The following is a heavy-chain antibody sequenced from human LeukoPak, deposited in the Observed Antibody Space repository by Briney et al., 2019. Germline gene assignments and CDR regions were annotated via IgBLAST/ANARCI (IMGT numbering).Heavy chain of an antibody. CDR1: GYTFTSYG. CDR3: ATDHRVSESSDPLNPMILVVNGY. D-gene: IGHD3-22*01. CDR2: ISAYNGNT. J-gene: IGHJ4*02. Sequence: ASVKVSCKASGYTFTSYGISWVRQAPGQGLEWMGWISAYNGNTNYAQKLQGRVTMTTDTSTSTAYMELRSLRSDDTAVYYCATDHRVSESSDPLNPMILVVNGYWGQGTLVTVSS. V-gene: IGHV1-18*01.